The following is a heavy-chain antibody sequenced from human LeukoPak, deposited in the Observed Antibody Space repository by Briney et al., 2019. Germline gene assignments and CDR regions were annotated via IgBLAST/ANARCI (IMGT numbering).Heavy chain of an antibody. Sequence: GGSLRLSCAASGFTFNNSWMHWVRQAPGKRLVWVSRINTDGSTTNYADSVKGRFTISRDNARNTVYLQMNSLRAEDSAVYYCANSYSPPHFWGQGTLVTVSS. CDR2: INTDGSTT. D-gene: IGHD3-10*01. CDR1: GFTFNNSW. V-gene: IGHV3-74*01. J-gene: IGHJ4*02. CDR3: ANSYSPPHF.